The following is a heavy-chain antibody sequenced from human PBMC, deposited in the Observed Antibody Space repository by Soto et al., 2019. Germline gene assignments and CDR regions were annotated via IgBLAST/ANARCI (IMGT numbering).Heavy chain of an antibody. CDR3: AREEKLLYYYGSGSPEYYYYYGMDV. D-gene: IGHD3-10*01. CDR1: GYTFTGYY. J-gene: IGHJ6*02. CDR2: INPSGGST. V-gene: IGHV1-46*01. Sequence: ASVKVSCKASGYTFTGYYMHWVRQAPGQGLEWMGIINPSGGSTSYAQKLQGRVTMTRDTSTSTVYMELSSLRSEDTAVYYCAREEKLLYYYGSGSPEYYYYYGMDVWGQGTTVTVSS.